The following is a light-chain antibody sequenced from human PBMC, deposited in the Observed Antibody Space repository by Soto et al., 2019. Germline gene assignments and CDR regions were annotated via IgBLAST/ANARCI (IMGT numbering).Light chain of an antibody. CDR1: QRVSRTY. V-gene: IGKV3-20*01. J-gene: IGKJ1*01. Sequence: EIVLTQSPGTLSLSPGERATLSCRASQRVSRTYLAWYQQKPVQAPRLLIYATSSSATGIPDRFSGSVSGTDCTLTISRLEPEDFAVYYCQQYGRSGTFGQGTKVEIK. CDR2: ATS. CDR3: QQYGRSGT.